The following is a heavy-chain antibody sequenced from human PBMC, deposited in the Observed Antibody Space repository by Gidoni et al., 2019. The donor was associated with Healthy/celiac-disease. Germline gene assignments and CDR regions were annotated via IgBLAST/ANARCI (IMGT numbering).Heavy chain of an antibody. CDR3: ARDRGYCSGGSCYASNSIDY. Sequence: LEWVAVIWYDGSNKYYADSVKGRCTISRDNSKNTLYLQMNSLRAEDTAVYYCARDRGYCSGGSCYASNSIDYWGQGTLVTVSS. CDR2: IWYDGSNK. V-gene: IGHV3-33*01. D-gene: IGHD2-15*01. J-gene: IGHJ4*02.